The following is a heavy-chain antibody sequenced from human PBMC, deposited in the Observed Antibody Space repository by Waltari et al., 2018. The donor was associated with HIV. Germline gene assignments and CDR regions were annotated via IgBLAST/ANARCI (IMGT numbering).Heavy chain of an antibody. J-gene: IGHJ6*02. CDR2: IIAIFGSA. D-gene: IGHD2-8*01. CDR3: ATPRQDNGGTAPLRHYFYYAMDV. Sequence: QVQLMQSGPEVKKPGSSVKVSCKASGGSFNTSTISWVRQAPGQGLEWMGGIIAIFGSANYAQKFQGRVTISADKSTNTAYMELSSLRSEDTAVYYCATPRQDNGGTAPLRHYFYYAMDVWGQGTTVTVSS. V-gene: IGHV1-69*13. CDR1: GGSFNTST.